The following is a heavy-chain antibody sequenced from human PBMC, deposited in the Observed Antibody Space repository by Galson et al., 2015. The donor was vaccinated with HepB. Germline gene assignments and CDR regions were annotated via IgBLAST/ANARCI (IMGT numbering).Heavy chain of an antibody. CDR2: IYSGGST. D-gene: IGHD3-10*01. V-gene: IGHV3-66*01. CDR3: ARWRALSVLLWFGEANWYFDL. CDR1: GFTVSSDY. J-gene: IGHJ2*01. Sequence: SLRLSCAASGFTVSSDYMSWVRQAPGKGLEWVSVIYSGGSTYYADSVKGRFTISRDNSKNTLYLQMNSLRAEDTAVYYCARWRALSVLLWFGEANWYFDLWGRGTLVTVSS.